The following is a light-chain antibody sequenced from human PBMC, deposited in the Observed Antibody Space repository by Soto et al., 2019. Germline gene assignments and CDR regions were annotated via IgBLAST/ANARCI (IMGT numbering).Light chain of an antibody. V-gene: IGLV1-40*01. Sequence: QSVLTQPPSVSGAPGQRVTISCNGRSSNIGAGYDVHWYEQLPGTAPKLLIYGNSNRPSGVPDRFSGSKSGTSASLAITGLQAEDEADYYCQSYDSSLSFYVFGTGTKVTVL. J-gene: IGLJ1*01. CDR3: QSYDSSLSFYV. CDR1: SSNIGAGYD. CDR2: GNS.